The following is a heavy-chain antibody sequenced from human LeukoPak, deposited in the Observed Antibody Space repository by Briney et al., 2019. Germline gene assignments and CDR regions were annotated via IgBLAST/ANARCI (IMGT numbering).Heavy chain of an antibody. V-gene: IGHV3-21*01. Sequence: GGSLRLSCAPSGFTLSTYAMNWVRQAPGKGLEWVSSISTGGSDIHYADSVKGRFTISRDNAKNSLYLQMNSLRVEDTAVYYCARDAFASNRPNYYYGMDVWGLGTTVTVSS. CDR1: GFTLSTYA. D-gene: IGHD1-14*01. CDR2: ISTGGSDI. CDR3: ARDAFASNRPNYYYGMDV. J-gene: IGHJ6*02.